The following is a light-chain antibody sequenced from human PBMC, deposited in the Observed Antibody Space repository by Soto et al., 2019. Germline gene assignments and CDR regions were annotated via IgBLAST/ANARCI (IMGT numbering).Light chain of an antibody. CDR2: DAS. J-gene: IGKJ3*01. CDR1: QSVTRYY. CDR3: QQHFGAPFT. Sequence: EIVLTQSPGTLSLSPGERATLSCRASQSVTRYYLAWYQQKPGQAPRLLIHDASSRASGIPDRFTGSGSGTNFTLTISRLEPEDFAVYYCQQHFGAPFTFGPGTKVDIK. V-gene: IGKV3-20*01.